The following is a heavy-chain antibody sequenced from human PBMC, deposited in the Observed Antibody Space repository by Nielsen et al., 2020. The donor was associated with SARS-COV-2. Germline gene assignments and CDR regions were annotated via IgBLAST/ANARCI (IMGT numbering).Heavy chain of an antibody. J-gene: IGHJ3*02. CDR1: GFTFSTYG. D-gene: IGHD6-19*01. V-gene: IGHV3-30*03. Sequence: GGSLRLSCAASGFTFSTYGIHWVRQAPGKGLEWVATISYDGSDEHYADSVKGRFIISRDNAQDSVYLQMNSLRADDTAIYYCARDPGVAVGEDGFDIWGQGTMVTVSS. CDR2: ISYDGSDE. CDR3: ARDPGVAVGEDGFDI.